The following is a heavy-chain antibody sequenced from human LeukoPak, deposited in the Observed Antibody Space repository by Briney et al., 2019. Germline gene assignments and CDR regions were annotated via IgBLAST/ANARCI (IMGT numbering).Heavy chain of an antibody. CDR3: AKGTEGLATTDFDY. J-gene: IGHJ4*02. V-gene: IGHV3-33*03. CDR2: IWYDGSNK. Sequence: GGSLRLSCAASGFTFSSYGIHWVRQAPGKGLEWVAVIWYDGSNKYYADSVKGRFTISRDNAKNSLYLQMNSLRTEDTALYYCAKGTEGLATTDFDYWGQGTLVTVSS. D-gene: IGHD1-1*01. CDR1: GFTFSSYG.